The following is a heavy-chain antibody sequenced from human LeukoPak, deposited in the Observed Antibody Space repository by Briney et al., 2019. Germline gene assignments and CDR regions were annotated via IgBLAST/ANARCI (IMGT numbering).Heavy chain of an antibody. D-gene: IGHD5-12*01. V-gene: IGHV1-18*01. Sequence: ASVKVSCKASGYTFTSYIINWVRQAPGQGLEWMGWISAYSGNTKYGQKVQGRVTMTTDTSTSTAYMELRSLRSDDTAVYYCVRGGYSGYDFDYWGQGTLATVSS. CDR2: ISAYSGNT. CDR3: VRGGYSGYDFDY. J-gene: IGHJ4*02. CDR1: GYTFTSYI.